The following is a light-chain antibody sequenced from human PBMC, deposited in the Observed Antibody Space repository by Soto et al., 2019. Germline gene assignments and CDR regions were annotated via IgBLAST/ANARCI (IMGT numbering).Light chain of an antibody. CDR3: QQYNSWPPIT. CDR2: DAS. V-gene: IGKV3-15*01. CDR1: EGVRRN. J-gene: IGKJ5*01. Sequence: VVMTQSPATLSVSPGERATLSCGASEGVRRNLAWYQQKPGQAPRLLIYDASTRATGIPDRFSGGGSGTEFTLTISSLQSEDFVVYYCQQYNSWPPITFGQGTLLEI.